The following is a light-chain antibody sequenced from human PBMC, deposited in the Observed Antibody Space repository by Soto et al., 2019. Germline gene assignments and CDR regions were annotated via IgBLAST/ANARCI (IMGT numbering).Light chain of an antibody. Sequence: VLTQSPATLYLCPGERGNLXCRASQTVSSVLAWYQQRPGQAPRLLIYDAYNRANDGHASFSGSGSGTEFTLTINNLQSRDSAVYYGQQYNEWPETFGPGTKVDIK. V-gene: IGKV3-15*01. CDR3: QQYNEWPET. J-gene: IGKJ1*01. CDR2: DAY. CDR1: QTVSSV.